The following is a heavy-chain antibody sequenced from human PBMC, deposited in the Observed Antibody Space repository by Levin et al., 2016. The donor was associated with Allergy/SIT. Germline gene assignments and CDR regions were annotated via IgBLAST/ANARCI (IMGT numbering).Heavy chain of an antibody. CDR3: ARWGQLVQDYYYGLDV. CDR1: GGSVSDYY. Sequence: SETLSLTCSVSGGSVSDYYWSWIRQPAGKRPEWIGRIYISGSTNYNPSLRSRVSMSVDASKNQFSLTLSSVTAADTAVYYCARWGQLVQDYYYGLDVWGRGTTVTVSS. J-gene: IGHJ6*02. D-gene: IGHD6-6*01. CDR2: IYISGST. V-gene: IGHV4-4*07.